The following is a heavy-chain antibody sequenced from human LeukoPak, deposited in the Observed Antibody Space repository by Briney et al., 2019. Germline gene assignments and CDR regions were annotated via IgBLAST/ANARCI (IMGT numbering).Heavy chain of an antibody. Sequence: GGSLRLSCAASGFTFSDYYMSWIRQAPGKGLEWVSYISSSGSTIYYADSVKGRFTISRDNAKNSLYLQMNSLRAEDTAVYYCARDDIRSGILASAGVRYWGQGTLVTVSS. V-gene: IGHV3-11*04. D-gene: IGHD2-15*01. CDR1: GFTFSDYY. CDR3: ARDDIRSGILASAGVRY. J-gene: IGHJ4*02. CDR2: ISSSGSTI.